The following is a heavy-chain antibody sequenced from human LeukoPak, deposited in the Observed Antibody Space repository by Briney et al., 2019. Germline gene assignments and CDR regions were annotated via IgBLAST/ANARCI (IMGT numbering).Heavy chain of an antibody. V-gene: IGHV3-11*04. CDR1: GFTFSDYY. Sequence: PGGSLRLSCAASGFTFSDYYMSWIRQAPGKGLEWVSYISSSGSTIYYADSVKGRFTTSRDNAKNSLYLQMNSLRAEDTAVYYCAGYVVVAATDYSWFDPWGQGTLVTVSS. J-gene: IGHJ5*02. CDR3: AGYVVVAATDYSWFDP. CDR2: ISSSGSTI. D-gene: IGHD2-15*01.